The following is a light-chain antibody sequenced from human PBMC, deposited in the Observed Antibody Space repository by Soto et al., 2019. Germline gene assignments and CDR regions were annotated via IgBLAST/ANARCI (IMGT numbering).Light chain of an antibody. CDR3: QQRSNWSLRT. V-gene: IGKV3-11*01. CDR1: QSVSSY. J-gene: IGKJ2*01. CDR2: DAS. Sequence: EIVLTQSPSTLSLSPGDRATLSCRASQSVSSYLAWYQQKPGKAPKLLIYDASNMDTGIPARFSGSGSGTAVTLPISSLEQEEDVVSYCQQRSNWSLRTFGQGTKLEIK.